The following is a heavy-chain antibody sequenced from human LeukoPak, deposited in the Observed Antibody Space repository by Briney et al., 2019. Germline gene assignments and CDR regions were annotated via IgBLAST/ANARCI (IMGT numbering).Heavy chain of an antibody. D-gene: IGHD2-2*02. CDR2: ITYDGSNK. J-gene: IGHJ5*02. CDR1: GFTFSSYA. V-gene: IGHV3-30-3*01. CDR3: ARGGDYCSSNSCYTAFDP. Sequence: GGSLRVYCAASGFTFSSYAMHWVRQAPGEGLEWVAVITYDGSNKYYTDSVKGRFTISRDNSKNTLYLQMNSLRAEDTAVYYCARGGDYCSSNSCYTAFDPWGQGTLVTVSS.